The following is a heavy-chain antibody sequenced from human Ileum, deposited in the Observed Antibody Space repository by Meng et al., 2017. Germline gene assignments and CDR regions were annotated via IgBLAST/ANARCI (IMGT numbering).Heavy chain of an antibody. CDR1: GDSVSSDTGA. Sequence: HVQLQQSGPGLVKPSQTLSLTCSISGDSVSSDTGAWNWIRQYPSRGLEWLGRTYYRSRWYNNYAVSVKSRITINPDTSKNQFSLQLNSVTPDDTAVYYCAGKDWGEGLDFWDQGTLVTVSS. J-gene: IGHJ4*02. CDR3: AGKDWGEGLDF. V-gene: IGHV6-1*01. D-gene: IGHD7-27*01. CDR2: TYYRSRWYN.